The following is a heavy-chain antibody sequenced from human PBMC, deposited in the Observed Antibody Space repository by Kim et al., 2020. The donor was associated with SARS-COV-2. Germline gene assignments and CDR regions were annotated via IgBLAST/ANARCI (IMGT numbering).Heavy chain of an antibody. CDR3: ARGPSVAGNHLFDY. CDR2: IYSGGST. V-gene: IGHV3-66*01. CDR1: GFTVSSNY. J-gene: IGHJ4*02. Sequence: GGSLRLSCAASGFTVSSNYMSWVRQAPGKGLEWVSGIYSGGSTYYADSVKGRFTISRDNSKNTLYLQMNSLRAEDTAVYYCARGPSVAGNHLFDYWGQGTLVTVSS. D-gene: IGHD6-19*01.